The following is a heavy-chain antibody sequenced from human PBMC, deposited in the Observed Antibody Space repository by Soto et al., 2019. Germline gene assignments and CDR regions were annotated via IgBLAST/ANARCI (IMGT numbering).Heavy chain of an antibody. CDR3: AKDHREWELLSCVDY. J-gene: IGHJ4*02. CDR1: GFTFSSYG. CDR2: ISYDGSNK. V-gene: IGHV3-30*18. D-gene: IGHD1-26*01. Sequence: GGSLRLSCAASGFTFSSYGMHWVRQAPGKGLEWVAVISYDGSNKYYADSVKGRFTISRDNSKNTLYLQMNSLRAEDTAVYYCAKDHREWELLSCVDYWGQGTLVTVSS.